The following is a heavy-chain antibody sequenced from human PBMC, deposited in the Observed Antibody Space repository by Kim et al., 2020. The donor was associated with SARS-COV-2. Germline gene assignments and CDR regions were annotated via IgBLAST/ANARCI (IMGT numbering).Heavy chain of an antibody. Sequence: SETLSLTCTVSGGSISSSSYYWGWIRQPPGKGLEWIGSIYYSGSTYYNPSRKSRVTISVDTSKNQFSLKLSSVTAADTAVYYCARQLAASSGYLADFDYWGQGTLVSVSS. CDR2: IYYSGST. D-gene: IGHD6-13*01. V-gene: IGHV4-39*01. J-gene: IGHJ4*02. CDR1: GGSISSSSYY. CDR3: ARQLAASSGYLADFDY.